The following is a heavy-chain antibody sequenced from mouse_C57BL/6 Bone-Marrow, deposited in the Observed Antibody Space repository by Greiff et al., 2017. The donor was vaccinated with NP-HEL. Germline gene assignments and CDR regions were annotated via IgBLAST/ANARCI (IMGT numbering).Heavy chain of an antibody. CDR2: INPNNGGT. V-gene: IGHV1-18*01. J-gene: IGHJ1*03. D-gene: IGHD2-3*01. CDR3: ARSEGWLLRGYFDV. CDR1: GYTFTDYN. Sequence: VQLQQSGPELVKPGASVKIPCKASGYTFTDYNMDWVKQSHGKSLEWIGDINPNNGGTIYNQKFKGKATLTVDKSSSTAYMELSSLTSEDTAVYYCARSEGWLLRGYFDVWGTGTTVTVSA.